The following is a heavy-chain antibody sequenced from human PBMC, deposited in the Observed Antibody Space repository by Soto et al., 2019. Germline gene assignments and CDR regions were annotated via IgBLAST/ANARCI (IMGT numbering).Heavy chain of an antibody. CDR2: MSPKSGNT. D-gene: IGHD3-3*01. CDR1: GYTFTSYD. CDR3: VLDFLNGYSDGAFRPIRFDP. J-gene: IGHJ5*02. Sequence: ASVKVSCKASGYTFTSYDIHWVRQATGQGPEWMGWMSPKSGNTGYAQKFQGRVTMTRNTSIRTAYMDLSSLRSEDTAVYYCVLDFLNGYSDGAFRPIRFDPCGQGTLVTVSS. V-gene: IGHV1-8*02.